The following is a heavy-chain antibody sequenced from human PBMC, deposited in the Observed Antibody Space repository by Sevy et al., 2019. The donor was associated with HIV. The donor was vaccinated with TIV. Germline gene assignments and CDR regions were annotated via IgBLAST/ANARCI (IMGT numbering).Heavy chain of an antibody. V-gene: IGHV3-23*01. CDR1: GFTFSSYA. CDR2: ISGSGGST. Sequence: GGCLRLSCAASGFTFSSYAMSWVRQAPGKGLEWVSAISGSGGSTYHADSVKGRFTISRDNSKNTLYLQMNSLRAEDTAVYYCAKVWTQAGAFDIWGQGTMVTVSS. J-gene: IGHJ3*02. D-gene: IGHD1-1*01. CDR3: AKVWTQAGAFDI.